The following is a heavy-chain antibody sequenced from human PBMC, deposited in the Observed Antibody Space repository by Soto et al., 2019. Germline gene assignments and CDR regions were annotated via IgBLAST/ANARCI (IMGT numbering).Heavy chain of an antibody. CDR1: GGSISSGGYY. J-gene: IGHJ3*02. Sequence: QVQLQESGPGLVKPSQTLSLTCTVSGGSISSGGYYWSWIRQHPGKGLEWIGYIYYSGSTYYNPSLKSRVTISVDTSKHQFSLKLSSVTAADTAVYYCARGETYYCDYPNHAFDIWGQGTMVTVSS. CDR3: ARGETYYCDYPNHAFDI. CDR2: IYYSGST. V-gene: IGHV4-31*03. D-gene: IGHD4-17*01.